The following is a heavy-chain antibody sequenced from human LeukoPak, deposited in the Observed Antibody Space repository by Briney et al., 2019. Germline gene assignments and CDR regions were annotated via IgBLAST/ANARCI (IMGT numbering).Heavy chain of an antibody. V-gene: IGHV3-48*03. J-gene: IGHJ6*03. CDR3: AKTYSSSRAHYYYYYYMDV. Sequence: PGGSLRLSCEASGFVFKNFEMNWVRQAPGKGLEWIAYISGSGSVTYYADSVTGRFTISRDNSKNSLYLEMNSLRAEDTAVYYCAKTYSSSRAHYYYYYYMDVWGKGTTVTISS. CDR1: GFVFKNFE. D-gene: IGHD6-13*01. CDR2: ISGSGSVT.